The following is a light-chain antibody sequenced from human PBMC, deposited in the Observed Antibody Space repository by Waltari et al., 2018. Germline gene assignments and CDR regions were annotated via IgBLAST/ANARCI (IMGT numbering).Light chain of an antibody. CDR1: QSLLHSNGYNY. J-gene: IGKJ1*01. V-gene: IGKV2-28*01. Sequence: DVVVTQSPLSLPVTPGEPASISCRSSQSLLHSNGYNYLDWYLLKPGQSPQLLIYLGSNRASGVPDRFSGSGSGTDFTLKISRVEAEDVGVYYCMQALEIPWTFGQGTKVEIK. CDR3: MQALEIPWT. CDR2: LGS.